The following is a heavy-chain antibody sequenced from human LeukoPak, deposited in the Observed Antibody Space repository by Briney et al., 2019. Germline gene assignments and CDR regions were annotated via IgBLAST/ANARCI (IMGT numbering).Heavy chain of an antibody. Sequence: GGSLRLSCAASGFTFSSYEMNWVRQAPGKGLEWVSYISSSGSTIYYADSVKGRFTISRDNSKNTLYLQMNSLRAEDTAVYYCARVMGRYCSSISCYVDYWGQGTLVTVSS. CDR1: GFTFSSYE. CDR2: ISSSGSTI. J-gene: IGHJ4*02. V-gene: IGHV3-48*03. CDR3: ARVMGRYCSSISCYVDY. D-gene: IGHD2-2*01.